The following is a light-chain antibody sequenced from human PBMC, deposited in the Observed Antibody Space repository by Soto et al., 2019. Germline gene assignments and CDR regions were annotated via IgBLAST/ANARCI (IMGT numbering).Light chain of an antibody. J-gene: IGLJ1*01. CDR3: SSYTSTSPLAV. Sequence: SALTQPASVSGSPGQSITISCTGTSSDIGGYNFVSWYQHYPGKAPQLMIYGVTNRPSGVSNRFSGSKSGNTASLTISGLQTEDEADYYCSSYTSTSPLAVFGPGTKVTVL. CDR1: SSDIGGYNF. V-gene: IGLV2-14*03. CDR2: GVT.